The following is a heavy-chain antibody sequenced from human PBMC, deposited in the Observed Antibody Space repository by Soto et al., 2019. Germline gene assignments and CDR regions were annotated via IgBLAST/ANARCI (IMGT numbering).Heavy chain of an antibody. CDR2: IYHSGST. CDR1: GGSIRSGGYS. CDR3: ARTIYDFWSGYYTWWFDP. D-gene: IGHD3-3*01. Sequence: SETLSLTCAVSGGSIRSGGYSWSWIRQPPGKGLEWIGYIYHSGSTYYNPSLKSRVTISVDRSKNQFSLKLSSVTAADTAVYYCARTIYDFWSGYYTWWFDPWGQGTLVTVSS. J-gene: IGHJ5*02. V-gene: IGHV4-30-2*01.